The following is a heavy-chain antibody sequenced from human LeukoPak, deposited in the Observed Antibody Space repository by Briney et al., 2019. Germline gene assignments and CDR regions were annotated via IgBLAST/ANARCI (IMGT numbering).Heavy chain of an antibody. V-gene: IGHV3-23*01. CDR2: ISGSGEST. J-gene: IGHJ4*02. D-gene: IGHD2-2*03. CDR3: ARKGVGSHLDS. Sequence: GGSLRLSCEVSGFTFSEYAITWVRQAPGKGPEWVSGISGSGESTYYADSVKGRFTISRDNSKDTLYLQMTSLRADDTAVYYCARKGVGSHLDSWGQGALVTVSS. CDR1: GFTFSEYA.